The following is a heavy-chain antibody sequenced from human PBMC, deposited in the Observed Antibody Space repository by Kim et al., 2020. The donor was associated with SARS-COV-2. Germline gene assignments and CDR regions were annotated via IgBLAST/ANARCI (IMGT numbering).Heavy chain of an antibody. D-gene: IGHD5-12*01. J-gene: IGHJ6*02. CDR2: ISYDGSNK. V-gene: IGHV3-30*18. Sequence: GGSLRLSCAVSGFNFSSYGMHWVRQAPGKGLEWVAVISYDGSNKYYADSVKGRFTISRDNSKNTLYLQMNSLRAEDTAVYYCAKDRRYSGASAGYDFDGMDDWGQGTTVTFSS. CDR1: GFNFSSYG. CDR3: AKDRRYSGASAGYDFDGMDD.